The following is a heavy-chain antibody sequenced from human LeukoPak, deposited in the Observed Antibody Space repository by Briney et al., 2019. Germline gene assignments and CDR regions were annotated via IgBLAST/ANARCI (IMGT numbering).Heavy chain of an antibody. J-gene: IGHJ4*02. CDR1: GYTFTSYY. Sequence: GASVKVSCKAPGYTFTSYYMHWVRQAPGQGLGWMGIINPSGGSTSYAQKFQGRVTMTRDTSTSTVYMELSSLRSEDTAVYYCASRIVVVPAAIRRSFDYWGQGTLVTVSS. V-gene: IGHV1-46*01. D-gene: IGHD2-2*02. CDR3: ASRIVVVPAAIRRSFDY. CDR2: INPSGGST.